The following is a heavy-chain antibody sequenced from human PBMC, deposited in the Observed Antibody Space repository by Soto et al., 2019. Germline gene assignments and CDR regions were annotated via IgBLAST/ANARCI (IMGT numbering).Heavy chain of an antibody. J-gene: IGHJ6*02. CDR1: GFTFSSYA. CDR2: ISGSGGST. CDR3: AKDRLAAAIQDYYYYGMDV. V-gene: IGHV3-23*01. Sequence: QPVGSLRLSCAASGFTFSSYAMTWVRQAPGKGLEWVSAISGSGGSTYYADSVKGRFTISRDNSKNTLYLQMNSLRAEDTAVYYCAKDRLAAAIQDYYYYGMDVWGQGTTVTVSS. D-gene: IGHD6-13*01.